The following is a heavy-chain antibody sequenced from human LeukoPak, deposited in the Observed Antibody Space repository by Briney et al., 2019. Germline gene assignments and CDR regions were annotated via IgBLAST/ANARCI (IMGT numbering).Heavy chain of an antibody. CDR2: INPNSGGT. J-gene: IGHJ6*02. Sequence: ASVKVPCKASGYTFTGYYMHWVRQAPGQGLEWMGWINPNSGGTNYAQKFQGRVTMTRDTSISTAYMELSRLRSDDTAVYYCARGRWLQNYYGMDVWGQGTTVTVSS. V-gene: IGHV1-2*02. D-gene: IGHD5-24*01. CDR1: GYTFTGYY. CDR3: ARGRWLQNYYGMDV.